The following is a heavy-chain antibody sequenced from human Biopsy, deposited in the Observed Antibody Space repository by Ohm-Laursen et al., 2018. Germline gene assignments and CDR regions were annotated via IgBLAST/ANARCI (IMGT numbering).Heavy chain of an antibody. CDR1: GDSINNYY. V-gene: IGHV4-4*07. CDR2: IYTSGSP. CDR3: ARGTGRYYVYGAFDI. D-gene: IGHD1-26*01. J-gene: IGHJ3*02. Sequence: SDTLSLTCTVSGDSINNYYWSWIRQPAGKGLEWIGRIYTSGSPNYNLSLESRFTMSVDTSKNQFSLNLRSVTAADTAVYYCARGTGRYYVYGAFDIWGQGTVVTVSS.